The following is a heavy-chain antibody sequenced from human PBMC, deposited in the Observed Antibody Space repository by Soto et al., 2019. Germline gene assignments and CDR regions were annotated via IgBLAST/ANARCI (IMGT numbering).Heavy chain of an antibody. CDR3: ARHRRFYYFDY. J-gene: IGHJ4*02. D-gene: IGHD3-16*01. Sequence: SETLFLSWAVFGGSISSGGCCRSWIRQAPGKGLEGIGYIYQSGSTYYNPSLKSRVTISVDRSKNQFSLKLSSVTAADTAVFYCARHRRFYYFDYWGRGTLVTVSS. CDR1: GGSISSGGCC. V-gene: IGHV4-30-2*01. CDR2: IYQSGST.